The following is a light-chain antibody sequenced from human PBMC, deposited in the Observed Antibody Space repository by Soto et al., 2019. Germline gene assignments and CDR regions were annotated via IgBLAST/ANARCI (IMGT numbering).Light chain of an antibody. Sequence: QSVLTQPPSVSGAPGQSITISCTGTSSDVGGYNYVSWYQQHPGKAPKLMIYDVSNRPSGVSNRFSGSKSGNTASLTISGLQAEDEADYYCSSYTSSSTLYVFGTGTKVPVL. CDR2: DVS. J-gene: IGLJ1*01. CDR1: SSDVGGYNY. V-gene: IGLV2-14*01. CDR3: SSYTSSSTLYV.